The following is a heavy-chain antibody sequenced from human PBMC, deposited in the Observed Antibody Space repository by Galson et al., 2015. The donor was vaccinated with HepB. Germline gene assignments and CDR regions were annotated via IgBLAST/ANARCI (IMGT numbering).Heavy chain of an antibody. CDR3: ARDGGSGTTWTRFDS. CDR2: IWSDGSKK. J-gene: IGHJ5*01. V-gene: IGHV3-33*01. D-gene: IGHD2-15*01. Sequence: SLRLSCAASGFIFRNYGIHWVRQAQGKGLEWVAAIWSDGSKKYYADFVKGRFTISRDNSRNTLYLQMSSLRVDDTAVYYCARDGGSGTTWTRFDSWGQGTLVTVSS. CDR1: GFIFRNYG.